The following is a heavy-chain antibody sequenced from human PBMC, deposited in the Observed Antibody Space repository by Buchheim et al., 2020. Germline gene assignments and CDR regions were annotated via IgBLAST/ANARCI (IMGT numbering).Heavy chain of an antibody. CDR2: ISYDGSNR. J-gene: IGHJ6*02. CDR1: GFTFSSYG. V-gene: IGHV3-30*03. CDR3: ARGSRYYGSGSYLGYYGMDV. D-gene: IGHD3-10*01. Sequence: QVQLVESGGGVVQPGRSLRLACAASGFTFSSYGMHWVRQAPGKGLEWVAVISYDGSNRYYADSVKGRFTISRDNSKNTLYLQMISLRAEDTAVYYCARGSRYYGSGSYLGYYGMDVWGQGTT.